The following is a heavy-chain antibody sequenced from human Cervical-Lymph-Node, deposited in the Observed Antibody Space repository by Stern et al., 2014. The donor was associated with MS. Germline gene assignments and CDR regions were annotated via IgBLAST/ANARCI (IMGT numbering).Heavy chain of an antibody. CDR2: IWYDGRNI. CDR3: AREVKLPDYFYHGMDV. V-gene: IGHV3-33*01. CDR1: GFTFSAYA. D-gene: IGHD3-16*01. J-gene: IGHJ6*02. Sequence: MQLVESGGGFVQPGRSLRLSCITSGFTFSAYAFHWVRQTPGQGLEWVGIIWYDGRNIYYADSVKGRFTNSRDNSRNTVYLQMTNLRADDTAVYYCAREVKLPDYFYHGMDVWGQGTTVTVS.